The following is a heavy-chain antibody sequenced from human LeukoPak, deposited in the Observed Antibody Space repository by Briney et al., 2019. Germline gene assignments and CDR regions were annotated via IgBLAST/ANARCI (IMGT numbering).Heavy chain of an antibody. J-gene: IGHJ4*02. D-gene: IGHD1-1*01. CDR3: ARERTGEGFRPTR. Sequence: GASVTVSFTASGYTFTSYGISWVRQAHGQGLEWMGWISASNGNTNYEQTLQGRVTMTTDTSTSTDYMELRGMRSDDTALYYCARERTGEGFRPTRWGQGTLVSVSS. CDR2: ISASNGNT. CDR1: GYTFTSYG. V-gene: IGHV1-18*04.